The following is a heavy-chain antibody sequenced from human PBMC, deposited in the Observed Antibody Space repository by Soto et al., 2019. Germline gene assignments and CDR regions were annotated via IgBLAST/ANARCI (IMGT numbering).Heavy chain of an antibody. CDR3: AADKNYDILTGFQLFDY. J-gene: IGHJ4*02. CDR2: IVVGSGNT. Sequence: AXVKVSCKASGFTFTSSPGRWERHARVQRLEWIGCIVVGSGNTNYAQKFQERVTITRDMSTSTAYMELSSLRSEDTAVYYCAADKNYDILTGFQLFDYWGQGTLVTVSS. CDR1: GFTFTSSP. V-gene: IGHV1-58*01. D-gene: IGHD3-9*01.